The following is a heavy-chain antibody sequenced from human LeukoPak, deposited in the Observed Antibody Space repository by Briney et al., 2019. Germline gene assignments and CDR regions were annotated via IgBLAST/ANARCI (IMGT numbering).Heavy chain of an antibody. CDR2: ISGGGGST. D-gene: IGHD1-26*01. CDR1: GFTFISYD. J-gene: IGHJ4*02. V-gene: IGHV3-23*01. Sequence: PGGSLRLSCAAGFTFISYDMSWVRPAPGKGGEWVSAISGGGGSTYYADSVKGRFTISRDNSKNTLYLQMNSLRAEDTAVYYCAKVDGSCDYWGQGILVTVSS. CDR3: AKVDGSCDY.